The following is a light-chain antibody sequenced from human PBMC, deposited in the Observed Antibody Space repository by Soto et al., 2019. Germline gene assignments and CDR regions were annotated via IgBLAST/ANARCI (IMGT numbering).Light chain of an antibody. Sequence: QSVLTQPPSVSGAPGQRVTISCTGSSSNIGAGYDVHWYQQLPGTAPKLLIYGNSSRPSGVPDRFSGSKSGTSASLAITGLQAEDEADYYCQSYDSSLSALYVFGTGTKVTLL. CDR2: GNS. V-gene: IGLV1-40*01. J-gene: IGLJ1*01. CDR3: QSYDSSLSALYV. CDR1: SSNIGAGYD.